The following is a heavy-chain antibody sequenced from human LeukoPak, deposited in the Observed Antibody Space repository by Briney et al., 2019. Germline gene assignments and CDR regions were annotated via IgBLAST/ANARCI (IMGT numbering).Heavy chain of an antibody. Sequence: GGSLRLSCAASGFTFSSYSMNWVRQAPGKGLEWVSSISSSSSYIYYADSVKGRFTISRDNSKNTLYLQMNSLRVEDTAVYYCAKDSKIVGPTFRSYHYMDVWGKGTTVTVSS. D-gene: IGHD1-26*01. V-gene: IGHV3-21*04. CDR1: GFTFSSYS. J-gene: IGHJ6*03. CDR3: AKDSKIVGPTFRSYHYMDV. CDR2: ISSSSSYI.